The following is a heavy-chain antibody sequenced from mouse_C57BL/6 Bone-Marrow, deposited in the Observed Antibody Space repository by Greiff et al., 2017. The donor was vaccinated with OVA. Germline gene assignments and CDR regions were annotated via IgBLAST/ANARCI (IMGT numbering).Heavy chain of an antibody. CDR3: ARHWDEAWFAY. Sequence: EVMLVESGGGLVKPGGSLKLSCAASGFTFSDYGMHWVRQAPEKGLEWVAYISSGSSTIYYADTVKGRFTISRDNAKNTLFLQMTSLRSEDTAMYYCARHWDEAWFAYWGQGTLVTVSA. CDR2: ISSGSSTI. J-gene: IGHJ3*01. CDR1: GFTFSDYG. V-gene: IGHV5-17*01. D-gene: IGHD4-1*01.